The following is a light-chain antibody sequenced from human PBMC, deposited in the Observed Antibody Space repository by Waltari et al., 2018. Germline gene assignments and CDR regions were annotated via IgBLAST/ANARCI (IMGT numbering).Light chain of an antibody. Sequence: QSALTQPASVSGSPGQSITLPCTGTSTDVGGYTYFPWYQPHPGKAPKLMIYEVSNRPSGVSNRFSGSKSGNTASLTISGLQAEDEADYYCSSYTSSSTYVFGTGTKVTVL. J-gene: IGLJ1*01. CDR2: EVS. V-gene: IGLV2-14*01. CDR3: SSYTSSSTYV. CDR1: STDVGGYTY.